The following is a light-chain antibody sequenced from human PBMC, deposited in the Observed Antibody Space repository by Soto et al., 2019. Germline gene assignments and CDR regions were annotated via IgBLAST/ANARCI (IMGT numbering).Light chain of an antibody. CDR1: SSNIGHNT. J-gene: IGLJ2*01. Sequence: QTVVTQPPSASGTPGQRVTISCSGSSSNIGHNTVNWYRQLPGTAPKLLIYSSDQRPSGVPDRFSGSKSGTSASLAISGLQSEDEADYYCAAWDESLNVVLFGGGTKLTVL. CDR2: SSD. CDR3: AAWDESLNVVL. V-gene: IGLV1-44*01.